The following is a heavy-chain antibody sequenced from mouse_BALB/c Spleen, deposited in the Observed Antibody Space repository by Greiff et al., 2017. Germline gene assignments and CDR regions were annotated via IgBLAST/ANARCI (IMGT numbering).Heavy chain of an antibody. V-gene: IGHV5-6-4*01. CDR1: GFTFSSYT. J-gene: IGHJ4*01. D-gene: IGHD1-1*01. CDR2: ISSGGSYT. CDR3: TRDSTVVATDAMDY. Sequence: EVQRVESGGGLVKPGGSLKLSCAASGFTFSSYTMSWVRQTPEKRLEWVATISSGGSYTYYPDSVKGRFTISRDNAKNTLYLQMSSLKSEDTAMYYCTRDSTVVATDAMDYWGQGTSVTVSS.